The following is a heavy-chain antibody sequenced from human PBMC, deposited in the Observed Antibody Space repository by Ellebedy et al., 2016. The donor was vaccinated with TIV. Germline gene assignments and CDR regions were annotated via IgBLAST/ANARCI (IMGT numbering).Heavy chain of an antibody. V-gene: IGHV3-30-3*01. CDR2: ILYDASNN. J-gene: IGHJ4*02. D-gene: IGHD1-14*01. CDR1: GFTSSSYA. Sequence: PGGSLRLSCAASGFTSSSYAMHWVRQAPGKGLDWVAVILYDASNNYYADSVKGRFTISRDTSKNTVYLQMNSLRPEDTAVYYCAREYLTSAGNDYWGQGTLVTVSS. CDR3: AREYLTSAGNDY.